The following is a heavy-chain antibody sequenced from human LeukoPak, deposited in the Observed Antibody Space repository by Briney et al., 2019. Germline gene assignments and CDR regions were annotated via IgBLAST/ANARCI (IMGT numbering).Heavy chain of an antibody. Sequence: GGSLRLSCVASGFTFSSFWMNWVRQAPGKGLERVGTISPDGSEKYYVDSVKGRFTISRDNAKTSLYLQLNSLRADDTALYFCASGIVVVAGASDHFDYWGQGTLITVSS. V-gene: IGHV3-7*01. D-gene: IGHD2-15*01. CDR3: ASGIVVVAGASDHFDY. CDR1: GFTFSSFW. J-gene: IGHJ4*02. CDR2: ISPDGSEK.